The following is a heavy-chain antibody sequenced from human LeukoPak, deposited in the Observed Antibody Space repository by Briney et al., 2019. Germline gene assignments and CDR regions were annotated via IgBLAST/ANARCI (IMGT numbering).Heavy chain of an antibody. D-gene: IGHD1-1*01. J-gene: IGHJ4*02. Sequence: PSETLSLTCTVSGGSISSGDYYWSWIRQPPGKGLEWIGYIYYSGSTYYNPSLKSRVTISVDTSKNQFSLKLSSVTAADTAVYYCARRREQLGDFDLWGQGTLVTVSS. CDR1: GGSISSGDYY. V-gene: IGHV4-30-4*08. CDR2: IYYSGST. CDR3: ARRREQLGDFDL.